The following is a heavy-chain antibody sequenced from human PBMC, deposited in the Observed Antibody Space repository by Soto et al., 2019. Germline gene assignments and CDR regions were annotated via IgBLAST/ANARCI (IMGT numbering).Heavy chain of an antibody. Sequence: ASVKVSCKASGYTFTSYGISWVRQAPGQGLEWMGWISAYNGNTNYAQKLQGRVTMTTDTSTSTAYMELRSLRSDDTAVYYCAGIRQWQVKEAFNIGGQGTMVTVSS. CDR1: GYTFTSYG. CDR3: AGIRQWQVKEAFNI. D-gene: IGHD6-19*01. CDR2: ISAYNGNT. J-gene: IGHJ3*02. V-gene: IGHV1-18*01.